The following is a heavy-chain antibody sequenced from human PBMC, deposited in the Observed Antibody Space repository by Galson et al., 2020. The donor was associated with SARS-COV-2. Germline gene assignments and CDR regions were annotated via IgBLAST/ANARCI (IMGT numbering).Heavy chain of an antibody. Sequence: AGSLRLSCAASGFIFSPHTMSWVRQAPGQSPECVSTISGDAAATFYVDSLRGRFTISRDNSNNMLYLQMNSLRAEDTAVYYCVRDGIGEGIRAMDVWGQGTTVTVSS. CDR2: ISGDAAAT. CDR1: GFIFSPHT. CDR3: VRDGIGEGIRAMDV. V-gene: IGHV3-23*01. J-gene: IGHJ6*02.